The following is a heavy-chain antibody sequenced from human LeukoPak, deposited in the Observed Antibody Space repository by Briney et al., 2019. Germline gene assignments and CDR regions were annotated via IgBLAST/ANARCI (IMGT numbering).Heavy chain of an antibody. V-gene: IGHV1-2*06. CDR1: GYSFTGYY. CDR3: ARGTRWAATID. D-gene: IGHD5-12*01. J-gene: IGHJ4*02. CDR2: ISPNSGGT. Sequence: GASVKVSCKASGYSFTGYYMQWVREAPGQGLEWMGRISPNSGGTNYAQKFQGRVTMTMDTSISTAYMELSRLRSDDTAVHYCARGTRWAATIDWGQGTLVTVSS.